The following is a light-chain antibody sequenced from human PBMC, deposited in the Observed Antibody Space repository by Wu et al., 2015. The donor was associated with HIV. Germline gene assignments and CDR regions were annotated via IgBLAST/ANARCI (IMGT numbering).Light chain of an antibody. CDR3: PQRSNWPLT. V-gene: IGKV3-11*01. Sequence: EIVLTQSPATLSLSPGERATLSCRASQSVSRYLAWYQQKLGQAPRLLIYDASNRATDIPARFSGSGSETDFTLVISSLEPEDFAVYYCPQRSNWPLTFGGGTKVEIK. J-gene: IGKJ4*01. CDR1: QSVSRY. CDR2: DAS.